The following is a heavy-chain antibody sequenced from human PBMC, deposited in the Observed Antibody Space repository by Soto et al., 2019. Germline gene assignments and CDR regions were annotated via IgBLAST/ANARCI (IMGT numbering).Heavy chain of an antibody. CDR1: GYTFTSYA. CDR3: ARSRHDDDFWSGYPYNWFDP. Sequence: ASVKVSCKASGYTFTSYAMHWVRQAPGQRLEWMGWINAGNGNTKYSQKFQGRVTITRDTSASTAYMELSSLRSEDTAVYYCARSRHDDDFWSGYPYNWFDPWGQGTLVTVSS. CDR2: INAGNGNT. J-gene: IGHJ5*02. V-gene: IGHV1-3*01. D-gene: IGHD3-3*01.